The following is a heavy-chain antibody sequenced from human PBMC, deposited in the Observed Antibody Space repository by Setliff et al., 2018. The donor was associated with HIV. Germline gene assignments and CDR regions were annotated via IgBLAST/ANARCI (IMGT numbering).Heavy chain of an antibody. Sequence: PGGSLRLSCAASGFSFNTYGMHWVRQAPGMGLEWVAVISYDGSNIHYADSVKDRFTISRDNAKNTLYLQMNSLRAEDTGVYYCHSGYDTEEQSYFDYWGQGALVTVSS. CDR3: HSGYDTEEQSYFDY. V-gene: IGHV3-30*03. CDR1: GFSFNTYG. D-gene: IGHD5-12*01. J-gene: IGHJ4*02. CDR2: ISYDGSNI.